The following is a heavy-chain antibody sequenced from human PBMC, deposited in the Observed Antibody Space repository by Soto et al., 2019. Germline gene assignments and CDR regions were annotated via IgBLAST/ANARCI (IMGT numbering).Heavy chain of an antibody. J-gene: IGHJ3*02. V-gene: IGHV3-30-3*01. CDR1: GFTFSSYA. CDR3: ARVGGYYDSSGYYGPDDAFDI. CDR2: ISYDGSNK. D-gene: IGHD3-22*01. Sequence: QVQLVESGGGVVQPGRSLRLSCAASGFTFSSYAMHWVRQAPGKGLEWVAVISYDGSNKYYADSVKGRFTISRDNSKNTLYLQMNSLGAEDTAVYYCARVGGYYDSSGYYGPDDAFDIWGQGTMVTVSS.